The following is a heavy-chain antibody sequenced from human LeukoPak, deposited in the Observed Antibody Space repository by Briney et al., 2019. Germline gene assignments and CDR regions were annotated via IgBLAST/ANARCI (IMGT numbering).Heavy chain of an antibody. D-gene: IGHD6-13*01. CDR3: ARDGVAAGIYFDY. J-gene: IGHJ4*02. V-gene: IGHV3-7*01. CDR1: GFTFSNYW. Sequence: GGSLRLSCAASGFTFSNYWMGWVRQAPGKRLEWVANMNIDGSEKYYVDSVKGRFTISRDNAKNSLYLQMNSLRVEDTAVYYCARDGVAAGIYFDYWGQGTLVTVSS. CDR2: MNIDGSEK.